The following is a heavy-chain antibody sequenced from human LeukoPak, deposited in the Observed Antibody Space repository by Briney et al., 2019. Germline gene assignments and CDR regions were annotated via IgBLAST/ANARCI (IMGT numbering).Heavy chain of an antibody. CDR3: ARDHDSSGYYLAYYFDY. CDR1: GCSFSSCG. D-gene: IGHD3-22*01. Sequence: GGSLRRSCAATGCSFSSCGMDWVRQGPGKGLELVAVRGYDGSNKYYADSVKGRFTISRDNSKNTLYLQMNSLRAEDTAVYYCARDHDSSGYYLAYYFDYWGQGTLVTVSS. J-gene: IGHJ4*02. CDR2: RGYDGSNK. V-gene: IGHV3-33*01.